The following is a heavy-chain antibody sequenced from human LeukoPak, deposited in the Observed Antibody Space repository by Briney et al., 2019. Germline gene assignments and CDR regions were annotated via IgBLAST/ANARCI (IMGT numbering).Heavy chain of an antibody. CDR1: GGTFSSYA. Sequence: RASVKVSCKASGGTFSSYAISWVRQAPGQGLEWMGGIIPIFGTANYAQKFQGRVTITADESTSTAYMELSSLRSEDTAVYYCAEDDLGYCSGGSCYKAFDIWGQGTMVTVSS. D-gene: IGHD2-15*01. J-gene: IGHJ3*02. V-gene: IGHV1-69*13. CDR2: IIPIFGTA. CDR3: AEDDLGYCSGGSCYKAFDI.